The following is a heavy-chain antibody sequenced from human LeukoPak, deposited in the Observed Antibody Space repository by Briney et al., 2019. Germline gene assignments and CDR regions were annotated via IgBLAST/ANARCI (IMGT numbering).Heavy chain of an antibody. J-gene: IGHJ6*02. CDR3: AGSYRDYYGMDV. CDR1: GFTFDDYT. V-gene: IGHV3-43*01. D-gene: IGHD3-16*02. CDR2: ISWDGGST. Sequence: PGGSLRLSCAASGFTFDDYTMHWVRHAPGKGLEWVSLISWDGGSTYYADSVKGRFTISRDNSKNSLYLQMNSLGTEDTALYYCAGSYRDYYGMDVWGQGTTVTVSS.